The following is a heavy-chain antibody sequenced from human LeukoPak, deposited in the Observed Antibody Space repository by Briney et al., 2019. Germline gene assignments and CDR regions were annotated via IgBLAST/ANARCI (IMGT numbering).Heavy chain of an antibody. J-gene: IGHJ6*03. V-gene: IGHV3-48*03. Sequence: GGSLRLSCAASGFTFSSYEMNWVRQAPGKGLEWVSYISSSGSAIYYADSVKGRFTISRDNAKNSLYLQMNSLRAEDTAVYYCARDGTVTTLAYYYYYMDVWGKGTTVTISS. CDR2: ISSSGSAI. D-gene: IGHD4-17*01. CDR1: GFTFSSYE. CDR3: ARDGTVTTLAYYYYYMDV.